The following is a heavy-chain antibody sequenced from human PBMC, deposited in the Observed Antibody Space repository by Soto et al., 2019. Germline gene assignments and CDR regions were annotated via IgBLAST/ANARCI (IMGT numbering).Heavy chain of an antibody. Sequence: QITLKESGPTLVKPTQTLTLTCTSSGFSVSTNGVGVGWVRQPPGRALEWLALLYWDDDKRYSPSLKSRLTITKGTSNNQVILTMTNMDPVDTATYYCAHRGESVSPRPIVDFDYWGQGTLVTVSS. CDR3: AHRGESVSPRPIVDFDY. V-gene: IGHV2-5*02. D-gene: IGHD6-6*01. CDR2: LYWDDDK. J-gene: IGHJ4*02. CDR1: GFSVSTNGVG.